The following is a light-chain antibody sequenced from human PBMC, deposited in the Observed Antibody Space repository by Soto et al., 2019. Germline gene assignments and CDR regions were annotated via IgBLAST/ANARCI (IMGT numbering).Light chain of an antibody. J-gene: IGKJ5*01. CDR1: QSVSSY. V-gene: IGKV3-11*01. CDR3: QQRSNWPQIT. CDR2: DAS. Sequence: EIVLTQSPATLSLSPGERATLSCRASQSVSSYVAWYQQKPGQAPRLLSYDASNRATGIPARFSGSGSGTDFTLTISSLEPEDFAVYYCQQRSNWPQITFGQGTRLEIK.